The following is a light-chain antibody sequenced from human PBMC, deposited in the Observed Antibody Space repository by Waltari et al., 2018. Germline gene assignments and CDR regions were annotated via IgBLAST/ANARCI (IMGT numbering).Light chain of an antibody. J-gene: IGKJ2*01. Sequence: EVLMTQSPATLSVSPGERATLSCRASQSISRNLAWYQQKPGQAPRLLIYGASTRAPGIPARFSGSGSGTEFTLSISSVQSEDFGVYYCQQYNNWQTFGQGTKLEI. V-gene: IGKV3D-15*01. CDR1: QSISRN. CDR3: QQYNNWQT. CDR2: GAS.